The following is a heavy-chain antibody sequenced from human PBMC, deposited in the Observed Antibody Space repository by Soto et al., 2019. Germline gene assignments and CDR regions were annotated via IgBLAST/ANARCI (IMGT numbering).Heavy chain of an antibody. V-gene: IGHV4-59*11. Sequence: SGGSISGHYLTWIRQSPGKGLEWIGYIFYSGSTNYNPSLKSRVTISVDTSKNQFSLKMSSVTAADTAVYYCARVGSSGWSPDYWGRGTMVTVYS. J-gene: IGHJ4*02. D-gene: IGHD6-19*01. CDR1: GGSISGHY. CDR2: IFYSGST. CDR3: ARVGSSGWSPDY.